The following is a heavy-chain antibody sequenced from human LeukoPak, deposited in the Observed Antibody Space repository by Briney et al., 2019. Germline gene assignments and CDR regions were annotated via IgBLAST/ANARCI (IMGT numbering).Heavy chain of an antibody. J-gene: IGHJ4*02. V-gene: IGHV3-21*01. CDR1: AFTFSFYS. D-gene: IGHD6-19*01. CDR2: ISSSSTYI. Sequence: GGSLRLSCAASAFTFSFYSMNWVRQAPGKGLEWVSSISSSSTYIYYADSVKGRFTISRDYAKNSLYLQMNSLRAEDTAVYYCARAPDSSGWYFDYWGQGTLVTVSS. CDR3: ARAPDSSGWYFDY.